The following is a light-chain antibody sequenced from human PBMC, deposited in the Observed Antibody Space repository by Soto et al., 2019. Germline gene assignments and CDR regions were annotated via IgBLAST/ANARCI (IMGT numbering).Light chain of an antibody. CDR2: KAS. Sequence: DIQMTQSPSTLSASVGDRVTITCRASQSISSWLVWYQQKPGKAPKVGVYKASGLEGGVPSRFSDSGSGTEFPLTISSLQPDDFATYYCQQHITYPWTFGQGTNVEIK. J-gene: IGKJ1*01. CDR1: QSISSW. CDR3: QQHITYPWT. V-gene: IGKV1-5*03.